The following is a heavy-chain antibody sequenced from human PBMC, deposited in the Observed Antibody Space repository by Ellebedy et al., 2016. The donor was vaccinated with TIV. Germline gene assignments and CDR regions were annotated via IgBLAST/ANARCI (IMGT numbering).Heavy chain of an antibody. CDR1: GGTFSTYA. CDR2: FLPMFGTA. D-gene: IGHD4-17*01. V-gene: IGHV1-69*13. Sequence: ASVKVSCKAFGGTFSTYALNWVRQAPGQGLEWIGAFLPMFGTANSAQKFQGRVTITADESTGTAYLELSSLRYEDTAVYYCARGAVDYGDDETESDYYGMDVWGQGTTVTVSS. CDR3: ARGAVDYGDDETESDYYGMDV. J-gene: IGHJ6*02.